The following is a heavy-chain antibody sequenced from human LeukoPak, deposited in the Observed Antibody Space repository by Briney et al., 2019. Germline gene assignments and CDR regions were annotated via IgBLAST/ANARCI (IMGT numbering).Heavy chain of an antibody. D-gene: IGHD3-22*01. Sequence: PSETLSLTCTVSGGSISSSNSYWGWIRQPPGKGLEWIGSIYYSGSTYYNPSLKSRVTISVDTSKNQFSLKLSSVTAADTAVYYCARDPGSGYHPVDYWGQRTLVTVSS. CDR2: IYYSGST. J-gene: IGHJ4*02. CDR3: ARDPGSGYHPVDY. V-gene: IGHV4-39*07. CDR1: GGSISSSNSY.